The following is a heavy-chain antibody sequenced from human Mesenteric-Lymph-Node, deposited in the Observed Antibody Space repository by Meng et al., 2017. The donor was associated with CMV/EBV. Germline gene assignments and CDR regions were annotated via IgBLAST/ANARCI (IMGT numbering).Heavy chain of an antibody. J-gene: IGHJ5*02. D-gene: IGHD2-2*01. V-gene: IGHV4-34*01. CDR3: ARGRKRRISTSSTRGGLGFDP. CDR1: GGSFSGYY. Sequence: GSLRLSCAVYGGSFSGYYWSWIRQPPGKGLEWIGEINHSGSTNYNPSLKSRVTISVDTSKNQFSLKLSSVTAADTAVYYCARGRKRRISTSSTRGGLGFDPWGQGTLVTAPQ. CDR2: INHSGST.